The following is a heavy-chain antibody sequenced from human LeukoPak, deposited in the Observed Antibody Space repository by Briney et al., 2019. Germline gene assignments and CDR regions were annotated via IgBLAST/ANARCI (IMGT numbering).Heavy chain of an antibody. CDR2: ISHEGSYQ. Sequence: GGSLRLSCAASGFSFGSYGIHWVRQAPGKGLEWVAVISHEGSYQNYADSVKGRFTISRDHSKNMVFLQMNSLTPEDTAVYYCARTREQWQVLDYWGQGTLVTVSS. CDR1: GFSFGSYG. J-gene: IGHJ4*02. V-gene: IGHV3-30*03. D-gene: IGHD6-19*01. CDR3: ARTREQWQVLDY.